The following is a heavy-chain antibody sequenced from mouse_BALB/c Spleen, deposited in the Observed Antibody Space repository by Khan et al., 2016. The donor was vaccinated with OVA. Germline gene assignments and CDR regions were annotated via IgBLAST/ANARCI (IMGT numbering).Heavy chain of an antibody. CDR1: RFTITTAG. J-gene: IGHJ2*01. CDR2: INSHCGST. V-gene: IGHV5-6-3*01. Sequence: EVQLVESGPGLVQPGGSLKLSCAASRFTITTAGMQSVRKTPDKRLKLVASINSHCGSTNYPDSLKRRFTISGDNAKNALDLEMRSLKAEDTDMNYWARSAIWGQGTTLTVSS. CDR3: ARSAI. D-gene: IGHD2-12*01.